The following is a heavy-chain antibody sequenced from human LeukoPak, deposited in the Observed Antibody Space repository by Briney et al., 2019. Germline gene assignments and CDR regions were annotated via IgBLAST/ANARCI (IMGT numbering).Heavy chain of an antibody. D-gene: IGHD2-2*01. CDR3: ARDRGIVVVPSARTHNWFDP. CDR2: INPNSGGT. Sequence: ASVKVSCKASGYTFTGYYMHWVRQAPGQGLEWMGWINPNSGGTNYAQKFQGRVTMTRDTSISTAYMELSRLRSDVTAVYYCARDRGIVVVPSARTHNWFDPWGQGTLVTVSS. V-gene: IGHV1-2*02. J-gene: IGHJ5*02. CDR1: GYTFTGYY.